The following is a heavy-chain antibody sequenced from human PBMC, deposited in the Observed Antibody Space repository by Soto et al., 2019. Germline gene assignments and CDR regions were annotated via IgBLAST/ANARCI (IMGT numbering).Heavy chain of an antibody. CDR1: GFTFSNYA. J-gene: IGHJ4*02. Sequence: EVQLLESGGGLVQPGGSLRLSCAASGFTFSNYAMNWVRQAPVKGLEWVSVISGSGDSTYHADSVKGRFTISRDNSKNTLYLHLNSLRAADTAVYYCATRGSGSYYDYCGQRTLVTVSS. CDR3: ATRGSGSYYDY. CDR2: ISGSGDST. D-gene: IGHD1-26*01. V-gene: IGHV3-23*01.